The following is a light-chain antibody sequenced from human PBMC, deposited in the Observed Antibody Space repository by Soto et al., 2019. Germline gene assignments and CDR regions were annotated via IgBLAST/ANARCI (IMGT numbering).Light chain of an antibody. Sequence: QSALAQPASVSGSPGQSITISCTGTSSDVGGYNYVSWYQQHPGKAPKLMIYEVSNRPSGVSNRFSGSKSGNTASLTISGLQAEDEADYYCSSSTSSSPYVLGTGTKVTVL. CDR1: SSDVGGYNY. CDR2: EVS. CDR3: SSSTSSSPYV. V-gene: IGLV2-14*01. J-gene: IGLJ1*01.